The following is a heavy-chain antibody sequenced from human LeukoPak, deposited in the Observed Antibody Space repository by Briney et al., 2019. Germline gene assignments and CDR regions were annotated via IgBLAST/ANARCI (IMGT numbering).Heavy chain of an antibody. J-gene: IGHJ3*02. CDR1: GFTLSDYS. V-gene: IGHV3-21*01. CDR3: ARVDSSGYYLVGAFDI. Sequence: SGGSLRLSCEASGFTLSDYSMNWIRQAPGKGLEWVSVISRSSSYIYSADSVKGRFTISRDNAKNSLYLQMNSLRAEDTAVYYCARVDSSGYYLVGAFDIWGQGTMVTVSS. CDR2: ISRSSSYI. D-gene: IGHD3-22*01.